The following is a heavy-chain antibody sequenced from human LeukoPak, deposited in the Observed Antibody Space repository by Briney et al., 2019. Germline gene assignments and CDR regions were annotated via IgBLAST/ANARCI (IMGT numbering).Heavy chain of an antibody. CDR2: INHSGST. CDR3: ARYSVDSGSYPGPYYFDY. Sequence: PSETLSLTCAVYGGSFSGYYWSWIRQPPGKGLEWIGEINHSGSTNYNPSLKSRVTISVDTSKNQFSLKLSSVTAADTAVYYCARYSVDSGSYPGPYYFDYWGQGTLVTVSS. V-gene: IGHV4-34*01. D-gene: IGHD1-26*01. CDR1: GGSFSGYY. J-gene: IGHJ4*02.